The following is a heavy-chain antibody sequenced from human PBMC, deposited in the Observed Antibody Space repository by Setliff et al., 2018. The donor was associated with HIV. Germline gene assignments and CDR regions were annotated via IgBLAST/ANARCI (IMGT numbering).Heavy chain of an antibody. V-gene: IGHV3-15*01. Sequence: GVLRLSCAASGFTFNNAWMNWVRQAPGKGLEWVGHIKSKTNGGTTDYAAPAQGRFAISRDDSKSMLYLQINSLKTDDTAVYYCTTELYYSGSGSYYNPTPDYYYYMDVWGKGTTVTVSS. CDR2: IKSKTNGGTT. J-gene: IGHJ6*03. CDR1: GFTFNNAW. D-gene: IGHD3-10*01. CDR3: TTELYYSGSGSYYNPTPDYYYYMDV.